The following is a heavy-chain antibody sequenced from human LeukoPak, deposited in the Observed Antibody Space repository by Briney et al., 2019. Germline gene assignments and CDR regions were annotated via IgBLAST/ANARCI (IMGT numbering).Heavy chain of an antibody. CDR2: VYYSGST. CDR3: ARGPGETYYYDSSGYPLDY. J-gene: IGHJ4*02. V-gene: IGHV4-59*01. D-gene: IGHD3-22*01. CDR1: GGSISSYY. Sequence: PSETLSLTCTVSGGSISSYYWSWIRQPPGNGLEWNGYVYYSGSTNYNPSLKSRVTISVDTSKNQFSLKLSSVTAADTAVYYCARGPGETYYYDSSGYPLDYWGQGTLVTVSS.